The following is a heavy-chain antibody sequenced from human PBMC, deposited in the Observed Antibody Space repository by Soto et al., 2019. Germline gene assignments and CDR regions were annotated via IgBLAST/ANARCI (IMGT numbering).Heavy chain of an antibody. CDR2: IIPIFDSA. Sequence: QVQLVQSGAEVKKPGSSVKVSCKASGGSISSFAISWVRQAPGQGLDWMGGIIPIFDSANYAQKFQGRVTITADASTSTVYMELSSLRSEDTAVYYCARDDGSGWFFEAAWGQGTLVTVSP. CDR3: ARDDGSGWFFEAA. V-gene: IGHV1-69*12. D-gene: IGHD6-19*01. J-gene: IGHJ5*02. CDR1: GGSISSFA.